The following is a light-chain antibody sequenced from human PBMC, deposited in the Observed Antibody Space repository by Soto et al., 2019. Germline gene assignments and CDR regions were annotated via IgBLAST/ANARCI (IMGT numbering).Light chain of an antibody. J-gene: IGLJ2*01. V-gene: IGLV2-8*01. CDR1: SRDVGGYNY. Sequence: QSALTQPPSASGSPGQSVTISCTGTSRDVGGYNYVSWYQQHPGKAPKLMIYEVSKRPSGVPDRFSGSKSGNTASLTVSGLQAEDEADYYCSSYAGSIYVVFGGGTKVTVL. CDR2: EVS. CDR3: SSYAGSIYVV.